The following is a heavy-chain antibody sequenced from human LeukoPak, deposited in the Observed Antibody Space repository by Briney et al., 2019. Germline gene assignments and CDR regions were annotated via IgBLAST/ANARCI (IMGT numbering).Heavy chain of an antibody. CDR2: IWYDGSNK. CDR1: GFTFSSYG. Sequence: GGSLRLSCAASGFTFSSYGMHWVRQAPGKGLEWVAVIWYDGSNKYYADSVKGRFTISRDNSKNTLYLQMNSLRAEDTAVYYCARDRSITMVRGAEYGMDVWGQGTTVTVSS. D-gene: IGHD3-10*01. CDR3: ARDRSITMVRGAEYGMDV. J-gene: IGHJ6*02. V-gene: IGHV3-33*01.